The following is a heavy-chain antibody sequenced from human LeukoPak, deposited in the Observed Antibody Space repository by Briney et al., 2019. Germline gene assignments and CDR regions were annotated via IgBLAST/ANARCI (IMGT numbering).Heavy chain of an antibody. D-gene: IGHD6-19*01. Sequence: SETLSLTCTVSGGSISSSSYYWGWIRQPPGKGLEWIGSIYYSGSTYYNPSLKSRVTISVDTSKNQFSLKLSSVTAADTAVYYCARVCPQWYSSGWYYFDYWGQGTLVTVSS. CDR1: GGSISSSSYY. J-gene: IGHJ4*02. CDR3: ARVCPQWYSSGWYYFDY. V-gene: IGHV4-39*07. CDR2: IYYSGST.